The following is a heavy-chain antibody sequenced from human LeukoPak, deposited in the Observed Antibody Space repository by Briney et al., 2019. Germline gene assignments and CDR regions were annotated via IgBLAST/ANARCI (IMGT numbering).Heavy chain of an antibody. D-gene: IGHD3-10*01. CDR3: ARESGYGSGTYGDY. CDR2: IKQDGSEK. Sequence: GGSLRLSCAASGFTFSSYWMSWVRQAPGKGLEWVANIKQDGSEKYYVDSVKGRFSVSRDNARNSLYLQMNGLRAEDTAVYYCARESGYGSGTYGDYWGQGTLVTVST. V-gene: IGHV3-7*01. J-gene: IGHJ4*02. CDR1: GFTFSSYW.